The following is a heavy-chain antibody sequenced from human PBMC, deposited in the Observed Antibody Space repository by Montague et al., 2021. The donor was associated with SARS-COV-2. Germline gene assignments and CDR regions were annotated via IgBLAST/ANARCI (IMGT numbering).Heavy chain of an antibody. CDR1: GFIFSSYE. Sequence: SLRLSFAASGFIFSSYEMNWVRHAPGKGLEWISYISSSGGGSTKHYTDSVKGRFTISRDNAKNSLYLQMNSLRVEDTAIYYCARDRDWDDWCGMDVWGQGTTVTVSS. J-gene: IGHJ6*02. CDR3: ARDRDWDDWCGMDV. V-gene: IGHV3-48*03. D-gene: IGHD2-21*01. CDR2: ISSSGGGSTK.